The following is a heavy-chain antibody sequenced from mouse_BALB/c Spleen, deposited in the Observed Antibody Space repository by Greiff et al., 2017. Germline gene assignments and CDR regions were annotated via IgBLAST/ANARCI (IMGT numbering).Heavy chain of an antibody. CDR3: ARDNGNYLAY. V-gene: IGHV2-9*02. J-gene: IGHJ3*01. Sequence: VMLVESGPGLVAPSQSLSITCTVSGFSLTSYGVHWVRQPPGKGLEWLGVIWAGGSTNYNSALMSRLSISKDNSKSQVFLKMNSLQTDDTAMYYCARDNGNYLAYWGQGTLVTVSA. CDR1: GFSLTSYG. D-gene: IGHD2-1*01. CDR2: IWAGGST.